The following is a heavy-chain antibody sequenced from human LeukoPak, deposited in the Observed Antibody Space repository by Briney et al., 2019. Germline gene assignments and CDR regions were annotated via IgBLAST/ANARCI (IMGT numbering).Heavy chain of an antibody. CDR3: GTGNSGRWHFYSFAY. V-gene: IGHV3-7*01. D-gene: IGHD6-13*01. Sequence: GVSLTLSCAAWGFTLSNCWVTWVRQSPGEGLEGLANIKKDGSEKYYVDSVKGRFTISRDNARNSLHLQMKSMRGEDTAVYYCGTGNSGRWHFYSFAYWGPGILVTVSS. J-gene: IGHJ4*02. CDR1: GFTLSNCW. CDR2: IKKDGSEK.